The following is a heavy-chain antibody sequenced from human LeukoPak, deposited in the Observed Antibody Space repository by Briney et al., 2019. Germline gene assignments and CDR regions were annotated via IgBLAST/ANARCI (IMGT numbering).Heavy chain of an antibody. CDR3: ARVIGGDGWDYYMDV. D-gene: IGHD3-16*01. J-gene: IGHJ6*03. Sequence: GGSLRLSCVASGFTFSSRDWMTWVRQAPGKGLEWVANIKQDGSEKNYVDSVKGRFTISRDNAKNSLYLQMNSLRAEDTAVYYCARVIGGDGWDYYMDVWGKGTTVTVSS. CDR1: GFTFSSRDW. V-gene: IGHV3-7*01. CDR2: IKQDGSEK.